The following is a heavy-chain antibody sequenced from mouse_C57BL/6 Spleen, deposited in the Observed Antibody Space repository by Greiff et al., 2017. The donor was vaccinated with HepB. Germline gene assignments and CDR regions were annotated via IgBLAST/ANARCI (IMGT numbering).Heavy chain of an antibody. CDR2: FYPGSGSI. Sequence: QVHVKQSGAELVKPGASVKLSCKASGYTFTEYTIHWVKQRSGQGLEWIGWFYPGSGSIKYNEKFKDKATLTADKSSSQVYMELSRLTSEDSAVYFCARHEDGYYGSSPHYFDYWGQGTTLTVSS. V-gene: IGHV1-62-2*01. J-gene: IGHJ2*01. CDR3: ARHEDGYYGSSPHYFDY. CDR1: GYTFTEYT. D-gene: IGHD1-1*01.